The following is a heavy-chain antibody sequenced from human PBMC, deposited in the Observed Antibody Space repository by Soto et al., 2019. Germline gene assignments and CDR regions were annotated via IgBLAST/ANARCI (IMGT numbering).Heavy chain of an antibody. V-gene: IGHV3-21*01. Sequence: EVQLVESGGGLVKPGGSLRLSCAASGFTFSSYSMNWVRQAPGKGLEWVSSISSSSSYIYYADSVKGRFTISRDNAKNSRYRQMSSLRAKDTAVYYCATTQGGVIAWYYFDYWGQGTLVTVSS. CDR1: GFTFSSYS. J-gene: IGHJ4*02. CDR2: ISSSSSYI. CDR3: ATTQGGVIAWYYFDY. D-gene: IGHD3-16*02.